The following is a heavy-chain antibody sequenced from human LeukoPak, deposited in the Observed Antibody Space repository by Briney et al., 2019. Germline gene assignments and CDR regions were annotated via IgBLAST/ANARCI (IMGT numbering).Heavy chain of an antibody. CDR2: IYYSGST. Sequence: SETLSLTCTVSGGSISSYYWSWIRQPPGKGLEWIGYIYYSGSTNYNPSLKSRVTISVDTSKNQFSLKLSPVTAADTAVYYCARRVRSGDYRLDHWGQGTLVTVSS. V-gene: IGHV4-59*12. D-gene: IGHD4-17*01. J-gene: IGHJ4*02. CDR1: GGSISSYY. CDR3: ARRVRSGDYRLDH.